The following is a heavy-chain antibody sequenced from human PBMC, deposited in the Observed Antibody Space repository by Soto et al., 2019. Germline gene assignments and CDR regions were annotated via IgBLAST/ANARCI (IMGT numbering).Heavy chain of an antibody. CDR3: AREAAGPNRYFHLDH. CDR2: IYSGGST. Sequence: GGSLRLSCAASWFTVSSNYMSWVRQAPGKGLEWVSVIYSGGSTYYADSVKGRFTISRDNSKNSCYLQMHRLSLGDTAVYFCAREAAGPNRYFHLDHWGQGNVVTVSS. CDR1: WFTVSSNY. J-gene: IGHJ4*02. D-gene: IGHD3-16*02. V-gene: IGHV3-53*01.